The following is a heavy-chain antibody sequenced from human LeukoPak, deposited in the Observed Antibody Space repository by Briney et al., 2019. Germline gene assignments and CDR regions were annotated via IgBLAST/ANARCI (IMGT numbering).Heavy chain of an antibody. Sequence: GGSLRLSCAASGFTFSSCAMIWVRQAPGKGLEWVSAISGSGRGAYYADSVKGRFTISRDNSKNTLYLQMNSLRAEDTAVYYCAKDPLVRGVTYDYWGQGTLVTVSS. CDR2: ISGSGRGA. CDR1: GFTFSSCA. J-gene: IGHJ4*02. V-gene: IGHV3-23*01. D-gene: IGHD3-10*01. CDR3: AKDPLVRGVTYDY.